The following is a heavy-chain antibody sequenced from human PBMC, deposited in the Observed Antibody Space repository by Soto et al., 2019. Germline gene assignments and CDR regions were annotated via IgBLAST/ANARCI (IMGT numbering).Heavy chain of an antibody. V-gene: IGHV4-31*03. D-gene: IGHD6-13*01. Sequence: QVQLQESGPGLVKPSQTLSLTCTVSGGSISSGGYYWSWIRQHPGKGLEWIGYIYYSGSTYYNPSLKSRVTISVDTSKNQFSLKLSSVTAADTAVYYCASHPIAAAGTPLEFTSYFDYWGQGTLVTVSS. CDR2: IYYSGST. J-gene: IGHJ4*02. CDR3: ASHPIAAAGTPLEFTSYFDY. CDR1: GGSISSGGYY.